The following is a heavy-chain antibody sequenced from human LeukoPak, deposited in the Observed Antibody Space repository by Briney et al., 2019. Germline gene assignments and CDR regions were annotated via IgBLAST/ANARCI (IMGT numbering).Heavy chain of an antibody. Sequence: VSVNVSCKASGYTFTSYYIHWLRQAAGQGLEYMGKINPSGGSANYAPRLQDRFTMTRAPSTGPVYMNLSSLRSEDTEVYNCARSGRIEPYYDSSGYYFDYWGQGTLVTVPS. D-gene: IGHD3-22*01. CDR3: ARSGRIEPYYDSSGYYFDY. V-gene: IGHV1-46*01. CDR2: INPSGGSA. J-gene: IGHJ4*02. CDR1: GYTFTSYY.